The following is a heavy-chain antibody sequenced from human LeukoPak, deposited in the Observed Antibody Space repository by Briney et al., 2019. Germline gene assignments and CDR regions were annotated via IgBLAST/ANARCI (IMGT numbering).Heavy chain of an antibody. J-gene: IGHJ6*02. Sequence: GGSLRLSCAASGFTFSSYSMNWVRQAPGKGLEWVSYISSSSSTIYYADSVKGRFAISRDNAKNFVYVQMSSLRAEDTAVYFCAREMNDRELDFFYGMDVWGQGTTVTVSS. CDR2: ISSSSSTI. D-gene: IGHD1-1*01. V-gene: IGHV3-48*04. CDR3: AREMNDRELDFFYGMDV. CDR1: GFTFSSYS.